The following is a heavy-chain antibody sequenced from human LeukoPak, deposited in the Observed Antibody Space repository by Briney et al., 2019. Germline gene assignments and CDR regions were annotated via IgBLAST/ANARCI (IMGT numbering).Heavy chain of an antibody. D-gene: IGHD6-13*01. CDR2: IKRDGGEE. CDR1: GFTFSTYW. Sequence: GGSLRLSCSASGFTFSTYWMSWVRQAPGRGLEWVANIKRDGGEEYYVDSVKGRFTISRNNAKNSLYLQMNSLRAEDTAVYYCARLGGSSWSLDYWGQGTLVTVSS. V-gene: IGHV3-7*01. J-gene: IGHJ4*02. CDR3: ARLGGSSWSLDY.